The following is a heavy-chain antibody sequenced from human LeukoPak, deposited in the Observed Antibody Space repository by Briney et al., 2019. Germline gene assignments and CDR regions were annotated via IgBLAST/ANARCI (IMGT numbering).Heavy chain of an antibody. CDR3: ARGADILTWFDY. D-gene: IGHD3-9*01. CDR2: IYYSGST. J-gene: IGHJ4*02. Sequence: PSETLSLTCTVSGGSISSSSYYWGWIRQPPGKGLEWIGSIYYSGSTYYNPSLKSRVTISVDTSKNQFSLKLSSVTAADTAVYYCARGADILTWFDYWGQGTLVTVSS. CDR1: GGSISSSSYY. V-gene: IGHV4-39*07.